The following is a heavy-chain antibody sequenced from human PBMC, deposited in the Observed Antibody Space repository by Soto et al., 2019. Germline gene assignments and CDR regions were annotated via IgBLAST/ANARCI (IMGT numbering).Heavy chain of an antibody. D-gene: IGHD3-22*01. CDR1: GGTFSSYA. V-gene: IGHV1-69*01. CDR2: IIPIFGTA. Sequence: QVQLVQSGAEVKKPGSSVKVSCKASGGTFSSYAISWVRQAPGQGLEWMGGIIPIFGTANYAQKFQGRVTITADESTSTAYMELSSLRSEDTAVYYCARDPRGGYSDSSGSLDYWGQGPMVTFSS. J-gene: IGHJ4*02. CDR3: ARDPRGGYSDSSGSLDY.